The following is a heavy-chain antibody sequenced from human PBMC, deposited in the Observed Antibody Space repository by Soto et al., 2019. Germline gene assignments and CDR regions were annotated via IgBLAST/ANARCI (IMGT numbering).Heavy chain of an antibody. CDR1: GFTFSSYG. D-gene: IGHD3-3*02. V-gene: IGHV3-30*18. Sequence: GGSLRLSCAASGFTFSSYGMHWVRQAPGKGLEWVAVISYDGSNKYYADSVKGRFTISRDNSKNTLYLQMNSLRAEDTAVYYCAKDFSRESPQPGPGMDVWGQGTTVTVSS. J-gene: IGHJ6*02. CDR2: ISYDGSNK. CDR3: AKDFSRESPQPGPGMDV.